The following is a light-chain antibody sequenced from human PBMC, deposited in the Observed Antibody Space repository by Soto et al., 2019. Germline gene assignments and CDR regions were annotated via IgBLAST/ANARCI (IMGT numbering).Light chain of an antibody. Sequence: EIVLTQSPGTLYLSPGERATLSCRASQSVSSSFLAWYQQKPGQAPMLLIYGASSRATGIPDRFSGSGSGTDFTLTISRLEPEDFAVYYCQQYRSSPRTFGQGTQVEIK. CDR2: GAS. J-gene: IGKJ1*01. V-gene: IGKV3-20*01. CDR1: QSVSSSF. CDR3: QQYRSSPRT.